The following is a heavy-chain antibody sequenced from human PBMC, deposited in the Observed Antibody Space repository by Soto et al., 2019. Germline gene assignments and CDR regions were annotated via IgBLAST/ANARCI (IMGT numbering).Heavy chain of an antibody. CDR2: ISGSGGST. Sequence: GGSLRLSCAASGFTFSSYAMGWVRQAPGKGLEWVSAISGSGGSTYYADSVKGRFTISRDNSKNTLCLQMNSLRAEDTAVYYCAKGGAQLLHYNWFDPWGQGTLVTVSS. J-gene: IGHJ5*02. CDR3: AKGGAQLLHYNWFDP. CDR1: GFTFSSYA. D-gene: IGHD2-2*01. V-gene: IGHV3-23*01.